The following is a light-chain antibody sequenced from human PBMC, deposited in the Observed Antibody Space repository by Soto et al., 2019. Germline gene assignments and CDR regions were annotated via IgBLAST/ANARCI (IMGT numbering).Light chain of an antibody. CDR1: QSISSW. CDR2: KAS. J-gene: IGKJ1*01. Sequence: DIQMTQSPSTLSASVGDRVTITCRASQSISSWLAWYQQKPGTAPKLLIYKASTLESGVPSRFSGIGSGTEFTLSVSSLQPDDFATYYCQQYNSYRAFGQGTKVDIK. CDR3: QQYNSYRA. V-gene: IGKV1-5*03.